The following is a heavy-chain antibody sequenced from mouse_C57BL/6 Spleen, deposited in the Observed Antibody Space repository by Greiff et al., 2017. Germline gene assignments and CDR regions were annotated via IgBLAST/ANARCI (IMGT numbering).Heavy chain of an antibody. D-gene: IGHD2-5*01. V-gene: IGHV3-1*01. J-gene: IGHJ4*01. CDR3: ARSKGIYYAMDY. Sequence: EVQLQQSGPGMVKPSQSLSLTCTVTGYSITSGYDWHWIRHFPGNKLEWMGYISYSGSTNYNPSLKSRISITHDTSKNHFFLKLNSVTTEDTATYYCARSKGIYYAMDYWGQGTSVTVSS. CDR1: GYSITSGYD. CDR2: ISYSGST.